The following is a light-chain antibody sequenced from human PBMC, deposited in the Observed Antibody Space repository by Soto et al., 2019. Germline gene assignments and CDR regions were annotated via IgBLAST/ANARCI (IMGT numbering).Light chain of an antibody. CDR2: LNT. J-gene: IGLJ1*01. V-gene: IGLV1-40*01. CDR3: QSYDSSLSGYV. CDR1: SSNIGAGYD. Sequence: QPVLTQPPSVSGAPGQRVTISCTGSSSNIGAGYDVHWYQQLPGTAPKLLIYLNTNRPSGVPDRFSGSKSGTSASLAITGLQAEDEADYYCQSYDSSLSGYVFGTGTKVTVL.